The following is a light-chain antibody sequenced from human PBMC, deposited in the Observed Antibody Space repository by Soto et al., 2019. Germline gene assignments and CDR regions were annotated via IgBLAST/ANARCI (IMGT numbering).Light chain of an antibody. CDR2: KAS. CDR3: QQYNSYPWT. Sequence: DIQMTQSPSTLSASVGDRVTITCRASQSFSSWLAWYQQKPGKAPKLLIYKASSLESGVPSRFSGSGSGTAFTLTISSLQPDDFATYYCQQYNSYPWTFGQGNKVEIK. V-gene: IGKV1-5*03. J-gene: IGKJ1*01. CDR1: QSFSSW.